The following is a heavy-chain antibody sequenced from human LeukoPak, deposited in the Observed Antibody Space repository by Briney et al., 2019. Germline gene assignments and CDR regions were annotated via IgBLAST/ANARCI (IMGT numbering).Heavy chain of an antibody. V-gene: IGHV3-7*01. Sequence: PGGSLRLSCAASGFIFRNYGMSWVRQAPGKGLEWVANIKQDGSEKYYVDSVKGRFTISRDNAKNSLYLQMNSLRAEDTAVYYCARDVRGSYRRYYYYYMDVWGKGTTVTISS. CDR3: ARDVRGSYRRYYYYYMDV. J-gene: IGHJ6*03. CDR2: IKQDGSEK. CDR1: GFIFRNYG. D-gene: IGHD1-26*01.